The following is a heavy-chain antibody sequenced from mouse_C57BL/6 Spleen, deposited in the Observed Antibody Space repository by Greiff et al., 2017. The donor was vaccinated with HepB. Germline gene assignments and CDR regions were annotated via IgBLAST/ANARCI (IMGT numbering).Heavy chain of an antibody. Sequence: VQLQQPGAELVRPGTSVKLSCKASGYTFTSYWMHWVKQRPGQGLEWIGVIDPSDSYTNYNQKFKGKATLTVDTSSSTAYMQLSSLTSEDSAVYYCARSKYYGDYYAMDYWGQGTSVTVSS. CDR2: IDPSDSYT. V-gene: IGHV1-59*01. D-gene: IGHD1-1*01. CDR1: GYTFTSYW. CDR3: ARSKYYGDYYAMDY. J-gene: IGHJ4*01.